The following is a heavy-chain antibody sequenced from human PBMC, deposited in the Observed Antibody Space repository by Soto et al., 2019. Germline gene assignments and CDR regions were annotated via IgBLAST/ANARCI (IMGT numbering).Heavy chain of an antibody. D-gene: IGHD4-17*01. J-gene: IGHJ6*03. CDR1: GFTFSNAW. V-gene: IGHV3-15*01. CDR2: IKSKTDGGTT. Sequence: GGSLRLSCAASGFTFSNAWMSWVRQAPGKGLEWVGRIKSKTDGGTTDYAAPVKGRFTISRDDSKNTLYLQMNSLKTEDTAVYYCTTHYGDGIYYYYYMDVWGKGTTVTVSS. CDR3: TTHYGDGIYYYYYMDV.